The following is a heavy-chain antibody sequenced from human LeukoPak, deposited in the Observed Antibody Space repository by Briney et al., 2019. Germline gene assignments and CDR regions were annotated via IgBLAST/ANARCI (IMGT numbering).Heavy chain of an antibody. CDR2: IYYSGST. D-gene: IGHD3-22*01. J-gene: IGHJ4*02. V-gene: IGHV4-39*01. Sequence: PSETLSLTPTLSGGSTSSSSYCGGWIRQPPGKGLEWIGSIYYSGSTYYNPSLKSRVTISVDTSKNQFSLKLSSVTAADTAVYYRASRETSDYYYGYWGQGTLVTVSS. CDR1: GGSTSSSSYC. CDR3: ASRETSDYYYGY.